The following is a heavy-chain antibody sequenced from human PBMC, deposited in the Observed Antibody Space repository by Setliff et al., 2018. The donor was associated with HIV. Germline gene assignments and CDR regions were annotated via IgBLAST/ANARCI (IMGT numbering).Heavy chain of an antibody. Sequence: PSETLSLTCTVSGGSIVRYYWTWIRQPPGKGLEWIGYIYYNGNTNYNPSLKSRVTISVDTSKNQLSLKLSSVSAADTAVYYCTSSGYTFAFNWFDPWGQGTLVTVSS. CDR1: GGSIVRYY. D-gene: IGHD5-18*01. V-gene: IGHV4-59*08. J-gene: IGHJ5*02. CDR3: TSSGYTFAFNWFDP. CDR2: IYYNGNT.